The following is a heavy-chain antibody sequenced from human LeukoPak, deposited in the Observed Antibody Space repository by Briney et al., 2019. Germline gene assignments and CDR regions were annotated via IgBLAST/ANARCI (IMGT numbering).Heavy chain of an antibody. Sequence: SETLSLTCTVSGGSISSYYWSWIRQHPGKGLEWIGYIYYSGSTYYNPSLKSRVTISVDTSKNQFSLKLGSVTAADTAVYYCARDPITAAPEGYYYYGMDVWGQGTTVTVSS. D-gene: IGHD6-13*01. CDR3: ARDPITAAPEGYYYYGMDV. V-gene: IGHV4-59*06. J-gene: IGHJ6*02. CDR2: IYYSGST. CDR1: GGSISSYY.